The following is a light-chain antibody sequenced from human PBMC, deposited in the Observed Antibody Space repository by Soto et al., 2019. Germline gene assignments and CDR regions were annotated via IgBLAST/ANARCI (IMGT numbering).Light chain of an antibody. CDR1: QSLVYSDGNTY. V-gene: IGKV2-30*01. CDR3: MQVSHWPRT. Sequence: DVVMTQSPLSLPVTLGQPASISCRSSQSLVYSDGNTYLDWFQQRPGQSPRRLIYKVSNRDSGVPDRFSGSGSGTDFKLKISMWEAEDGAVYYCMQVSHWPRTFGQGTKVEIK. J-gene: IGKJ1*01. CDR2: KVS.